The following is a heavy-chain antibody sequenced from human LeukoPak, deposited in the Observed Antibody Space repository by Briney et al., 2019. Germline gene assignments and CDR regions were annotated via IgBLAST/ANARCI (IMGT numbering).Heavy chain of an antibody. CDR1: GFSLSTSGMR. J-gene: IGHJ4*02. D-gene: IGHD3-22*01. CDR3: ARSYPNYYDSSGYYDY. Sequence: SGPTLVNPTQTLTLTCTFSGFSLSTSGMRVSWIRQPPGKALEWLARIDWDDDKFYSTSLKTRLTISKDTSKNQVVLTMTNMDPVDTATYYCARSYPNYYDSSGYYDYWGQGTLVTVSS. CDR2: IDWDDDK. V-gene: IGHV2-70*04.